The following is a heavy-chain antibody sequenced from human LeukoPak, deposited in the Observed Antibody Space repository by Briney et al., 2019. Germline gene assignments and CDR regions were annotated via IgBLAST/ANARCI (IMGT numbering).Heavy chain of an antibody. V-gene: IGHV3-21*01. Sequence: PGGSLRLSCVASGFTFRSHDMSWVRQAPGKGLEWVSSISNTNSYIYYADSVKGRFTISRDNSRNRLYLQMNSLRTEDTAVYYCAREGQQLVPDYWGQGTLVTVSS. CDR2: ISNTNSYI. D-gene: IGHD6-13*01. CDR1: GFTFRSHD. CDR3: AREGQQLVPDY. J-gene: IGHJ4*02.